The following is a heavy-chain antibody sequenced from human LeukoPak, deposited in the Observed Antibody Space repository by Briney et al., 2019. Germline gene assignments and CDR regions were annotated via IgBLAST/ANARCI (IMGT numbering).Heavy chain of an antibody. CDR3: AREQLVPFDY. Sequence: SETLSLTCTVSGGSISSGGYYWSWIRQPPGKGLEWIGYIYHSGSTYYNPSLKSRVTISVDRSKNQFSLKLSSVTAADTAVYYCAREQLVPFDYWGQGTLVTVSS. D-gene: IGHD6-13*01. J-gene: IGHJ4*02. V-gene: IGHV4-30-2*01. CDR2: IYHSGST. CDR1: GGSISSGGYY.